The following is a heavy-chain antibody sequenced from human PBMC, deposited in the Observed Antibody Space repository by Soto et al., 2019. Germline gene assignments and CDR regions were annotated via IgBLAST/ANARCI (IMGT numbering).Heavy chain of an antibody. CDR3: AKGRSSMIVVVMGY. CDR1: GFTFSNYV. V-gene: IGHV3-23*01. Sequence: GGSLRLSCAASGFTFSNYVMTWVRQAPGKGLEWVSAISGSGGNTYHADSVKGRFTISRDNAKKSLYLELNSLRPEDTALYYCAKGRSSMIVVVMGYWGQGTPVTVSS. J-gene: IGHJ4*02. CDR2: ISGSGGNT. D-gene: IGHD3-22*01.